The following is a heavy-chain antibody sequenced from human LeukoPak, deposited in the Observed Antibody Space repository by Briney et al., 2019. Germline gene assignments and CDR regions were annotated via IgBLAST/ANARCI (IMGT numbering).Heavy chain of an antibody. D-gene: IGHD2-15*01. Sequence: PGGSLRLSCAASGFTFSSLGMQWVGQAPGKGLEGVSHITGGGGSTDYADSVKGRFTISRDNSKNTLYLQMNILRAEDTAVYYCASRDVCSGGTCYGIAYWGQGTLVTVSS. CDR1: GFTFSSLG. J-gene: IGHJ4*02. CDR2: ITGGGGST. CDR3: ASRDVCSGGTCYGIAY. V-gene: IGHV3-23*01.